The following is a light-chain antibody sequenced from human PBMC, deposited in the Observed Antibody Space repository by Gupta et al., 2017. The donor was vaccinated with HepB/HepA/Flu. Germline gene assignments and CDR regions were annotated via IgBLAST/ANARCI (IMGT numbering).Light chain of an antibody. CDR2: DAS. CDR3: QQRSI. V-gene: IGKV3-11*01. CDR1: QSVSSY. Sequence: EIVLTQSPATLSLSPGERATLSCRASQSVSSYLAWYQQKPGQAPRLLIYDASNRATGIPARFSGSGSGTDFTLTISRLEPEDFEVYYCQQRSIFGQGTRLEIK. J-gene: IGKJ5*01.